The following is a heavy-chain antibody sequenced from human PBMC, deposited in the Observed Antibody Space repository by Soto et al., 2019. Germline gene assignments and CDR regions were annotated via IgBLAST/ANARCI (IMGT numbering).Heavy chain of an antibody. CDR1: GGSISSTNYY. D-gene: IGHD4-17*01. V-gene: IGHV4-39*01. CDR3: ARLESTVTTAFDY. CDR2: IYYSGST. Sequence: SETLSLTCSVPGGSISSTNYYWGWIRQPPGKGLEWIGSIYYSGSTFYNPSLKSRVTISIDTSKNQFSLKLSSVTAADTAVYYCARLESTVTTAFDYWGQGTLVTVSS. J-gene: IGHJ4*02.